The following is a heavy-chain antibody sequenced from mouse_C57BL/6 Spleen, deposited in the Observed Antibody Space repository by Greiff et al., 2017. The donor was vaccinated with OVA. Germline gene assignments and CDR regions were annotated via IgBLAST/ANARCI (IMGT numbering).Heavy chain of an antibody. CDR3: ARSYYGSSYGYFDV. CDR2: ISSGSSTI. CDR1: GFTFSDYG. D-gene: IGHD1-1*01. J-gene: IGHJ1*03. Sequence: EVHLVESGGGLVKPGGSLKHSCAASGFTFSDYGMHWVRQAPEKGLEWVAYISSGSSTIYYADTVKGRFTISRDNAKNTLFLQRTSLRSEDTAMYYCARSYYGSSYGYFDVWGTGTTVTVSS. V-gene: IGHV5-17*01.